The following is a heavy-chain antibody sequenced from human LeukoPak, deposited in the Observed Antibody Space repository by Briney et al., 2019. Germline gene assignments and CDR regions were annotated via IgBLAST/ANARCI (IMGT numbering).Heavy chain of an antibody. D-gene: IGHD2-8*01. CDR3: ARGIIFSYVVLMVYYYFDY. V-gene: IGHV4-34*01. J-gene: IGHJ4*02. Sequence: SETLSLTCVVPGGSLSGYYWSWIRPPPRRGVECVGEIYHRGSTNYNPSLQSRVTIPVHTSKHQLSLTLSSVTAADTAVYYCARGIIFSYVVLMVYYYFDYWGQGTLVTVSS. CDR1: GGSLSGYY. CDR2: IYHRGST.